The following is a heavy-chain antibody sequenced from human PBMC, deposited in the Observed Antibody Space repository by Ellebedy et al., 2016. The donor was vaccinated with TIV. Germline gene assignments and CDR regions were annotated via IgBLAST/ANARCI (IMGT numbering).Heavy chain of an antibody. CDR1: GGSLSGFS. CDR2: ISHRGDT. D-gene: IGHD5-12*01. J-gene: IGHJ4*02. Sequence: SETLSLXXETSGGSLSGFSWSWIRQPPGKGLEWIAEISHRGDTNYNASLKSRVTISVDPSNSQFSLKVNSVTAADTAVYYCARGTFTDVDLAAFYFDDWGPGSLVTVSS. CDR3: ARGTFTDVDLAAFYFDD. V-gene: IGHV4-34*01.